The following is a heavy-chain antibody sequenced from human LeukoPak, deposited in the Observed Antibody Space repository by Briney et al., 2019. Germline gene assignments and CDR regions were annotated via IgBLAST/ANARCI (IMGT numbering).Heavy chain of an antibody. Sequence: GGSLRLSCEASGVTFSTYWMNWGRQAPGKGLEWVANIKQDGTEKYYVDSVKGRFTISRDNTKNSLYLQMNSLRAEDTAVYFCARDVSSGWASFDYWGQGTLVTVSS. V-gene: IGHV3-7*05. J-gene: IGHJ4*02. CDR2: IKQDGTEK. D-gene: IGHD6-19*01. CDR3: ARDVSSGWASFDY. CDR1: GVTFSTYW.